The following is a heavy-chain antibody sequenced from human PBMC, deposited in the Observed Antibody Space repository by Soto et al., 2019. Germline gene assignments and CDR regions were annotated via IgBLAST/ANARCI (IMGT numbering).Heavy chain of an antibody. Sequence: PGGSLRLSCAASGFTFSSYAMSWVRQAPGKGLEWVSAISGSGGSTYYADSVKGRFTISRDNSKNTLYLQMNSLRAEDTAVYYCAKDSSVAGTMSHYYYYYGMDVWGQGTMVTVSS. CDR1: GFTFSSYA. CDR3: AKDSSVAGTMSHYYYYYGMDV. CDR2: ISGSGGST. J-gene: IGHJ6*02. V-gene: IGHV3-23*01. D-gene: IGHD1-1*01.